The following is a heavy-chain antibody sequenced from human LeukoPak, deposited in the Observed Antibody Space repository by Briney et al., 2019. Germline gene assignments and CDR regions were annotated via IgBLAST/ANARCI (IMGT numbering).Heavy chain of an antibody. D-gene: IGHD3-10*01. Sequence: PSETLSLTCAVSGGSISTNSYYWGWIRQPPGKGLQWIGNIYYSGSTYYNPSLKSRVTISVDTSKNQFSLKLSSVTAADTAVYYCARTRYYYNSRNYGAPYYFDYCGQGTPVTVSS. CDR3: ARTRYYYNSRNYGAPYYFDY. CDR2: IYYSGST. CDR1: GGSISTNSYY. V-gene: IGHV4-39*01. J-gene: IGHJ4*02.